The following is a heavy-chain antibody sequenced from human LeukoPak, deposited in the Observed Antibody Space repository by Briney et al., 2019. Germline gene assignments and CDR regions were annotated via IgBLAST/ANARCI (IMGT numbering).Heavy chain of an antibody. CDR1: GGTFSSYA. J-gene: IGHJ4*02. CDR2: IIPIFGTA. CDR3: ARVPPIARYYFDY. Sequence: GASVKVSCKASGGTFSSYAISWVRQAPGQGLEWMGGIIPIFGTANYAQKFRGRVTITADESTSTAYMELSSLRSEDTAVYYCARVPPIARYYFDYWGQGTLVTVSS. V-gene: IGHV1-69*13. D-gene: IGHD6-13*01.